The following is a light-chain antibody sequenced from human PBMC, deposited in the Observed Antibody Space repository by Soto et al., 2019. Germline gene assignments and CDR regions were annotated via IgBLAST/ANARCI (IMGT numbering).Light chain of an antibody. J-gene: IGLJ1*01. Sequence: QTALTQPASVSGSPGQSITISCTGTISDVGGYNYDSWYHQHPGNAPKLMIYEVSNRPAGVSNRFSGSKSGNTASLTISGLQAEDEADYYCSSYTSSSTYVFGTGTKLTVL. CDR1: ISDVGGYNY. V-gene: IGLV2-14*01. CDR2: EVS. CDR3: SSYTSSSTYV.